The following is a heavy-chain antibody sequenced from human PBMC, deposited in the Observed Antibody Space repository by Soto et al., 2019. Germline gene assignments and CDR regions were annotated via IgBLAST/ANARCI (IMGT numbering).Heavy chain of an antibody. V-gene: IGHV3-23*01. Sequence: EVQLLESGGGLVQPGGSLRLSCAASGFTFSSYAMSWVRQAPGKGLEWASAISGCGGRTYYPDSVKGRLTISRDNSNDTLDLQMNSLRAEDTAVYYCAKVRTTVTTADAFDIWGQGTMVTVSS. CDR2: ISGCGGRT. J-gene: IGHJ3*02. D-gene: IGHD4-17*01. CDR1: GFTFSSYA. CDR3: AKVRTTVTTADAFDI.